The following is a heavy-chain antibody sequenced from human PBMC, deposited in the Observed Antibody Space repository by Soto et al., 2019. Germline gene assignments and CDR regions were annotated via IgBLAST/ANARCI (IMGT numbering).Heavy chain of an antibody. CDR3: ARDRAYCSGGSCHGRYYYYYYMDV. CDR1: GYTFTGYY. V-gene: IGHV1-2*04. J-gene: IGHJ6*03. D-gene: IGHD2-15*01. CDR2: INPNSGGT. Sequence: ASVKVSCKASGYTFTGYYMHWVRQAPGQGLEWMGWINPNSGGTNYAQKFQGWATMTRDTSISTAYMELSRLRSDDTAVYYCARDRAYCSGGSCHGRYYYYYYMDVWGKGTTVTVSS.